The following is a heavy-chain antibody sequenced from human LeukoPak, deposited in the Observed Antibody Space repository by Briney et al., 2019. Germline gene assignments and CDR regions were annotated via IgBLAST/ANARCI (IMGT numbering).Heavy chain of an antibody. CDR3: ARRSGGDGYNFDAFDI. Sequence: PGGSLRLSCAASGFTFSSYGMHWVRQAPGKGLEWVAAISYDGRNKEYVDSVKGRFTISRDNSKNTLYLQMNSLRAEDTSVYYCARRSGGDGYNFDAFDIWGQGTMVTVSS. J-gene: IGHJ3*02. V-gene: IGHV3-30*03. CDR2: ISYDGRNK. D-gene: IGHD5-24*01. CDR1: GFTFSSYG.